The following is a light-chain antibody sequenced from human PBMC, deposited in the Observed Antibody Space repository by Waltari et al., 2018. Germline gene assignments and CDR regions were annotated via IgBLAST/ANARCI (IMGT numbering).Light chain of an antibody. CDR2: DVN. CDR3: SSYTSTNTYV. CDR1: SSAVGPHNY. V-gene: IGLV2-14*03. J-gene: IGLJ1*01. Sequence: QSPLPQPAAVPESPGHSPPIPCPGPSSAVGPHNYFPWYQQHPGEAPKLMIYDVNKRPSGTSNRFSGSKSGNTASLSISGLQAEDEADYYCSSYTSTNTYVFGSGTKVTVL.